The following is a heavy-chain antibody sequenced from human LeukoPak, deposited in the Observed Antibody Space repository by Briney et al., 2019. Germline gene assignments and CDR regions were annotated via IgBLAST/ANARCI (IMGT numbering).Heavy chain of an antibody. J-gene: IGHJ6*02. CDR1: GGTFSSYA. Sequence: SVEVSCKASGGTFSSYAISWVRQAPGQGLEWMGGIIPIFGTANYAQKFQGRVTITADESTSTAYMELSSLRSEDTAVYYCARGLLRYSNYFHYYYGMDVWGQGTTVTVSS. D-gene: IGHD4-11*01. V-gene: IGHV1-69*13. CDR2: IIPIFGTA. CDR3: ARGLLRYSNYFHYYYGMDV.